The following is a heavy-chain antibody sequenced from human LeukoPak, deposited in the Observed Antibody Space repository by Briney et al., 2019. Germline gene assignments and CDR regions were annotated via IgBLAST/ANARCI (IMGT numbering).Heavy chain of an antibody. V-gene: IGHV1-46*01. CDR1: GYTFTSYY. CDR3: ARGTRNYYDSSGYLDY. CDR2: INPSGGST. D-gene: IGHD3-22*01. J-gene: IGHJ4*02. Sequence: ASVKVSCKASGYTFTSYYMHWVRQAPGQGLEWMGIINPSGGSTSYAQKFQGRVTITADKSTSTAYMELSSLRSEDTAVYYCARGTRNYYDSSGYLDYWGQGTLVTVSS.